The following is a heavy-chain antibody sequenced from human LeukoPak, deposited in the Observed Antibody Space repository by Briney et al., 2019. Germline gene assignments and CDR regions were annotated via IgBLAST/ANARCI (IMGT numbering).Heavy chain of an antibody. J-gene: IGHJ4*02. CDR2: IRDNGVRT. CDR1: GFIFSTYA. Sequence: GGSLRLSCAASGFIFSTYAMSWVRQAPGKGLEWVSSIRDNGVRTYYADSVKGRFIISRDNSKNTLFLHMNSLRVEDTAVYYCANIQATAGLDYWGQGTLVTVSS. CDR3: ANIQATAGLDY. D-gene: IGHD5-18*01. V-gene: IGHV3-23*01.